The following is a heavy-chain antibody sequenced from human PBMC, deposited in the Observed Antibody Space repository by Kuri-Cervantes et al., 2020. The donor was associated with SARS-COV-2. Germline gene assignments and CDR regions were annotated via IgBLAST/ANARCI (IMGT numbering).Heavy chain of an antibody. CDR1: GFTFSNYG. J-gene: IGHJ6*01. D-gene: IGHD3-10*01. CDR3: AKAVRGHYASGSRDTGGMDV. CDR2: TSYDGTIR. Sequence: GGSLRLSCVVSGFTFSNYGMHWVRQAPGKGLEWVAVTSYDGTIRYYADSVKGRFTISRDNSRNTVDLQMNSLRGDDTAVYYCAKAVRGHYASGSRDTGGMDVWGRGATVTVSS. V-gene: IGHV3-30*18.